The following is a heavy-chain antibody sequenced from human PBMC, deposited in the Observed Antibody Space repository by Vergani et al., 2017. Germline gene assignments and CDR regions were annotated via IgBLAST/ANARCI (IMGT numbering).Heavy chain of an antibody. J-gene: IGHJ4*02. V-gene: IGHV4-4*07. D-gene: IGHD6-13*01. CDR3: ARVVSSSWRTAYFDY. Sequence: QVQLQESGPGLVKPSETLSLTCTVSGGSISSYYWSWIRQPAGKGLEWIGRIDTSGSTNYNPSLKSRVTMSVDTSKNQFSLKLSSVTAADTAVYYCARVVSSSWRTAYFDYWGQGTLVTVSS. CDR2: IDTSGST. CDR1: GGSISSYY.